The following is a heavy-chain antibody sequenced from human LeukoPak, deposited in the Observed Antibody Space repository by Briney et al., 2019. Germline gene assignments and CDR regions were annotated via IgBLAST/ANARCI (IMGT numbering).Heavy chain of an antibody. CDR2: MNPNSGNT. V-gene: IGHV1-8*02. J-gene: IGHJ6*03. CDR1: GYTFTAYY. D-gene: IGHD3-16*02. Sequence: ASVKVSCKATGYTFTAYYMQWVRQAPGQGLEWMGWMNPNSGNTGYAQKFQGRVTMTRNTSISTAYMELSSLRSEDTAVYYCARGRPMITFGGVIVVDYYYMDVWGKGTTVTISS. CDR3: ARGRPMITFGGVIVVDYYYMDV.